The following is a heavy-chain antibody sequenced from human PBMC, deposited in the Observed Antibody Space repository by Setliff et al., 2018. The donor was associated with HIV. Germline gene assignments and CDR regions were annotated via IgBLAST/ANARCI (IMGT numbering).Heavy chain of an antibody. D-gene: IGHD3-16*02. Sequence: PSETLSLTCTVSGGSISSSSYYWGWIRQPPGKGLEWIGSIYYSGSTYYNPSLKSRVTISVDTSKNQFSLKLSSVTAADTAVYYCARVPPLKAFGGVISLYYFDYWGQGTLVTVSS. J-gene: IGHJ4*02. V-gene: IGHV4-39*07. CDR3: ARVPPLKAFGGVISLYYFDY. CDR2: IYYSGST. CDR1: GGSISSSSYY.